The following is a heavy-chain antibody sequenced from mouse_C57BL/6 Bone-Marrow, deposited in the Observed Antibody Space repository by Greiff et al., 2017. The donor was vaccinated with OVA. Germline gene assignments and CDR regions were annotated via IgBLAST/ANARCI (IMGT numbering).Heavy chain of an antibody. CDR2: IYPRSGNT. Sequence: QVQLKESGAELARPGASVKLSCKASGYTFTSYGISWVKQRTGQGLEWIGEIYPRSGNTYYNEKFKGKATLTADKSSSTAYMELRSLTSEDSAVYFCARGRYYGSFYAMDYWGQGTSVTVSS. D-gene: IGHD1-1*01. CDR1: GYTFTSYG. V-gene: IGHV1-81*01. CDR3: ARGRYYGSFYAMDY. J-gene: IGHJ4*01.